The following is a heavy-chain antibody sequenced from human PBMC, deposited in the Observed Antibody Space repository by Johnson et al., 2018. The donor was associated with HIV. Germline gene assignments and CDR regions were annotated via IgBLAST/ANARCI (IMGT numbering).Heavy chain of an antibody. CDR3: ARTQRVTMIVVSLGAFDI. V-gene: IGHV3-11*04. Sequence: QMQLVESGGGLVKPGGSLRLSCAASGFSFSDSYMSWIRQAPGKGLEWLSYITASGSPIYYADSVRGRFTISRDNAKNSLYLQVNSLRAEDTAVYYCARTQRVTMIVVSLGAFDIWGQGTMVTVSS. D-gene: IGHD3-22*01. J-gene: IGHJ3*02. CDR2: ITASGSPI. CDR1: GFSFSDSY.